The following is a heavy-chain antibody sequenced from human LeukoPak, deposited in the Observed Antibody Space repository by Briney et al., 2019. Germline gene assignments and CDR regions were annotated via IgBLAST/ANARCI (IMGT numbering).Heavy chain of an antibody. Sequence: GGSLRLSCEASGFTFSDYYMSWIRQAPGKGLEWVSYISSSGNIIYYADSVKGRFTVSRDNAKKSLYPQMNSLRAEDTAVYYCARDGSGSYYSAYWGQGTLVTVSS. J-gene: IGHJ4*02. CDR1: GFTFSDYY. CDR2: ISSSGNII. V-gene: IGHV3-11*01. CDR3: ARDGSGSYYSAY. D-gene: IGHD3-10*01.